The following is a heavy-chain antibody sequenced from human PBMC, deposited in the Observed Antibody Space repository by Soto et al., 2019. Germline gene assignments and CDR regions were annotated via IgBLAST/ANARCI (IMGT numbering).Heavy chain of an antibody. D-gene: IGHD3-22*01. CDR2: IYYSGST. CDR3: ARRLLYYYDSSGYSYCDY. J-gene: IGHJ4*02. V-gene: IGHV4-59*08. CDR1: GGSISSYY. Sequence: SETLSLTCTVSGGSISSYYWSWIRQPPGKGLEWIGYIYYSGSTNYNPSLKSRVTISVDTSKNQFSLKLSSVTAADTAVYYCARRLLYYYDSSGYSYCDYWGQGTLVPVS.